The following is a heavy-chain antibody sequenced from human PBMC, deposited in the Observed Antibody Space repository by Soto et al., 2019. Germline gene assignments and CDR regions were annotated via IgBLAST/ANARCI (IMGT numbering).Heavy chain of an antibody. D-gene: IGHD1-26*01. CDR1: GFTFSSYA. V-gene: IGHV3-23*01. J-gene: IGHJ3*02. Sequence: GGSLRLSCAASGFTFSSYAMSWVRQAPGKGLEWVSAISGSGGSTYYADSVKGRFTISRDNSKNTLYLQMNSLRAEDTAVYYCANLGNYSGSYSLAAFDIWGQGTMVTVSS. CDR2: ISGSGGST. CDR3: ANLGNYSGSYSLAAFDI.